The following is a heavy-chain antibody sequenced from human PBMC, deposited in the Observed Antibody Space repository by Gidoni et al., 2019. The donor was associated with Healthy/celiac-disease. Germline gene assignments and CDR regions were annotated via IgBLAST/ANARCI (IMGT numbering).Heavy chain of an antibody. J-gene: IGHJ3*02. CDR3: AGHRYYDSSGYVSPDAFDI. V-gene: IGHV5-51*01. CDR1: GYSFTSYW. Sequence: EVQLLQSGAEVQKPGESRKISCKGSGYSFTSYWTAWVRQMPGKGLEWMGIIYPGDSDTRYSASFQGQVTISADKSISTAYLQWSSLEASDTAMYYCAGHRYYDSSGYVSPDAFDIWGQGTMVTVSS. D-gene: IGHD3-22*01. CDR2: IYPGDSDT.